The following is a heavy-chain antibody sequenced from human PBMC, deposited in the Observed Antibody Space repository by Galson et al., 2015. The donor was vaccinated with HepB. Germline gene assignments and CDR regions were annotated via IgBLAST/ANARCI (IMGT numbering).Heavy chain of an antibody. CDR2: ISTYSGNT. D-gene: IGHD6-6*01. CDR3: AREYRSSGDYYYYYGMDV. J-gene: IGHJ6*02. CDR1: GYRLTSYE. V-gene: IGHV1-18*04. Sequence: SVKVSCKASGYRLTSYEISWVRQAPGQGLQWMGWISTYSGNTKYAQNFQGRVTMTTDTSTSTAYMELRSLRSDDTAVYYCAREYRSSGDYYYYYGMDVWGQGTTVTASS.